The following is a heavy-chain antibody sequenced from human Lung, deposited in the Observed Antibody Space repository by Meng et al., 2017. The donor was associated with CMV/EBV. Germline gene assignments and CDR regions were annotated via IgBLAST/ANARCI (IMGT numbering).Heavy chain of an antibody. CDR1: GGSISSYY. J-gene: IGHJ6*02. V-gene: IGHV4-59*01. Sequence: SETLSLXCTVSGGSISSYYWSWIRQPPGKGLEWIGYIYYSGSTNYNPSLKSRVTISVDTSKNQFSLKLSSVTAADTAVYYCARGARRLNSPYHYYYGMDVWRQGTTVSVSS. CDR2: IYYSGST. CDR3: ARGARRLNSPYHYYYGMDV. D-gene: IGHD5-18*01.